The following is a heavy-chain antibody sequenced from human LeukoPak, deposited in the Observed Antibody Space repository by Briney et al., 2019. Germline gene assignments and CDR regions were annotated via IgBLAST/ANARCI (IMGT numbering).Heavy chain of an antibody. J-gene: IGHJ6*03. CDR1: GYTFIDYY. CDR3: ATLGGVSPRAQDHYYYYMDV. V-gene: IGHV1-69-2*01. Sequence: ATVTISCKASGYTFIDYYIHWVQQAPGKGLEWMGRLDPEDGETIYSEKFHGRVTIIADTSTDTAYMELSSLRSEDTAVYYCATLGGVSPRAQDHYYYYMDVWGKGTTVTVSS. CDR2: LDPEDGET. D-gene: IGHD3-16*01.